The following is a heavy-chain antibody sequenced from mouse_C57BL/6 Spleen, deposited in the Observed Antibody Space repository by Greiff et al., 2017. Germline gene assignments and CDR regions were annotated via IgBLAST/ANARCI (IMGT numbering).Heavy chain of an antibody. CDR2: IYPSDSAT. D-gene: IGHD1-3*01. CDR1: GYTFTSYW. J-gene: IGHJ3*01. CDR3: ARRYNQFGAWFAY. V-gene: IGHV1-52*01. Sequence: VQLQQPGAELVRPGSSVKLSCKASGYTFTSYWMHWVKQRPIQGLEWIGNIYPSDSATHYNQKFKDKATLTVDKSSSTAYMQLSSLTSEDSAVYYCARRYNQFGAWFAYWGQGTLVTVSA.